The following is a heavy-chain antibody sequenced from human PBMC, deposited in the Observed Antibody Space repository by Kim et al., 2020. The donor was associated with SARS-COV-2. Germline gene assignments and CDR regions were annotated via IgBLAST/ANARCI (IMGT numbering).Heavy chain of an antibody. Sequence: ASVKVSCKVSGYTLTELSMHWVRQAPGKGLEWMGGFDPEDGETIYAQKFQGRVTMTEDTSTDTAYMELSSLRSEDTAVYYCATQDCSSTSCYAFDVDYYGMDVWGQGTTVTVSS. CDR1: GYTLTELS. CDR3: ATQDCSSTSCYAFDVDYYGMDV. D-gene: IGHD2-2*01. V-gene: IGHV1-24*01. CDR2: FDPEDGET. J-gene: IGHJ6*02.